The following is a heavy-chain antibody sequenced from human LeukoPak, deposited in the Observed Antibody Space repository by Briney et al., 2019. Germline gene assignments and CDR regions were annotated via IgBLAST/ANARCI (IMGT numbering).Heavy chain of an antibody. CDR1: GFTFSSYA. J-gene: IGHJ4*02. D-gene: IGHD3-22*01. CDR3: ARGSLDSSGSTFDY. CDR2: IKQDGSEK. V-gene: IGHV3-7*01. Sequence: PGGSLRLSCAASGFTFSSYAMHWVRQAPGKGLEWVANIKQDGSEKYYVDSVKGRFTISRDNAKNSLYLQMNSLRAEDTAVYYCARGSLDSSGSTFDYWGQGTLVTVSS.